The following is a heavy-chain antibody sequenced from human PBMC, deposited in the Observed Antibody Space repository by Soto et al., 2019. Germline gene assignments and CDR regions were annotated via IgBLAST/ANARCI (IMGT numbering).Heavy chain of an antibody. CDR1: GFTFSSYA. V-gene: IGHV3-23*01. CDR2: ISGTVGST. Sequence: PGGSLRLSCAASGFTFSSYAMSWVRQAPGKGLEWVSAISGTVGSTYYADSVKGRFTISRDKSKNTLYLQMNSLRAEDTAVYYCAMYYDILTSYTLWGQGTLVTVSS. J-gene: IGHJ4*02. CDR3: AMYYDILTSYTL. D-gene: IGHD3-9*01.